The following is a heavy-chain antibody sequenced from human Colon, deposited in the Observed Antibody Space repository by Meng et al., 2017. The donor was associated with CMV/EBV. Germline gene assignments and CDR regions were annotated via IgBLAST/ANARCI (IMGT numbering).Heavy chain of an antibody. CDR3: AREGFSNFDY. J-gene: IGHJ4*02. CDR2: IGSDGSIK. Sequence: GGSLRLSCAASGFTFSRYAMSWVRQAPGKGLEWVAFIGSDGSIKRYSESVKGRFNISRDNSKNTLWLQMHSLRPEDTALYYCAREGFSNFDYWGQGTLVTVSS. D-gene: IGHD4-11*01. CDR1: GFTFSRYA. V-gene: IGHV3-30*02.